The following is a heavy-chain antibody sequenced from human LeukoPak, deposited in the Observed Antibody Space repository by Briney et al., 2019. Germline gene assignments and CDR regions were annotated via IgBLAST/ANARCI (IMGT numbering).Heavy chain of an antibody. Sequence: SETLSLTCTVSGGSISSSSYYWDWIRQPPGKGLEWIGAIYYSGNTNYNPSPKSRVTISVDTSKNQFSLKLSSVTAADTAVYYCARHRIPAALASAFDYWGQGTLVTVSS. J-gene: IGHJ4*02. V-gene: IGHV4-39*01. CDR1: GGSISSSSYY. D-gene: IGHD2-2*01. CDR2: IYYSGNT. CDR3: ARHRIPAALASAFDY.